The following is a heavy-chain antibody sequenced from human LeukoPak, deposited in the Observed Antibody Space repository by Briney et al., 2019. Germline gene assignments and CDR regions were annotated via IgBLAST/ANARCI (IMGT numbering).Heavy chain of an antibody. CDR3: ARDLEWEVRDQYYYYMDV. D-gene: IGHD1-26*01. V-gene: IGHV6-1*01. CDR2: TYYRSKWYN. J-gene: IGHJ6*03. CDR1: GDSVSSNSAA. Sequence: SQTLSLTCAISGDSVSSNSAAWNWIRQSPSRGLEWLGRTYYRSKWYNDYAVSVKSRITINPDTSKNQFSLQLNSVTPEGTAVYYCARDLEWEVRDQYYYYMDVWGKGTTVTVSS.